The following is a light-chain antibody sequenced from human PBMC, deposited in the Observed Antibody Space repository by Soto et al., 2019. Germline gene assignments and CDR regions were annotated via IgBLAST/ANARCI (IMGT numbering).Light chain of an antibody. CDR1: SSDVDDYHY. J-gene: IGLJ3*02. V-gene: IGLV2-14*01. Sequence: QSALTQPASVSGSPGQSITISCTRTSSDVDDYHYVSWYQQHPGKAPKLMIYDVSNRPSGVSTRFSGSKSGNTASLTISGLQAEDEADYYCSSFTSSNTLFGGGTKLTVL. CDR2: DVS. CDR3: SSFTSSNTL.